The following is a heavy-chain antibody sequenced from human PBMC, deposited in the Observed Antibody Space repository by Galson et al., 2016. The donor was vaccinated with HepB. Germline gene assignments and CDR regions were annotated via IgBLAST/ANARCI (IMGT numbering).Heavy chain of an antibody. CDR3: AGVAAAGHVDF. D-gene: IGHD6-13*01. CDR2: VDDSGKT. CDR1: GGSISSGSYY. V-gene: IGHV4-39*01. J-gene: IGHJ4*02. Sequence: SETLSLTCTVSGGSISSGSYYWGWIRQPPGKGLEWIGTVDDSGKTSLNPSLKSRVIMSIQTSKNQFSLRLRSATATDTAVYDCAGVAAAGHVDFWGQGTLVTVSS.